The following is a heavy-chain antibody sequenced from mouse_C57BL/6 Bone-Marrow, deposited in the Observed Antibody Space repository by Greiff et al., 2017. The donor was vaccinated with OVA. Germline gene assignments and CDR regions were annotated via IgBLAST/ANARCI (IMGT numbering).Heavy chain of an antibody. Sequence: DVQLQESGAELVRPGASVKLSCTASGFNIKDDYMHWVKQRPEQGLEWIGWIDPENGDTEYASKFQGKATITADTSSNTAYLQLSSLTSEDTAVYYCTTGYYFYYYAMDYWGQGTSVTVSS. V-gene: IGHV14-4*01. D-gene: IGHD2-1*01. CDR1: GFNIKDDY. CDR2: IDPENGDT. J-gene: IGHJ4*01. CDR3: TTGYYFYYYAMDY.